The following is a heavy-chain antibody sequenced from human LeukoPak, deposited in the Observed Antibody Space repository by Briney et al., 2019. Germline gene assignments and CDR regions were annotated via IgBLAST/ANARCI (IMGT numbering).Heavy chain of an antibody. D-gene: IGHD3-22*01. CDR1: GGSISSYY. Sequence: SETLSLTCTVSGGSISSYYWSWIRQHPGEGLEWIGYIYYSGSTYYNPSLKSRVTISVDTSKNQFSLKLSSVTAADTAVYYCARAFAPAGYYYDSSGYYLRYVAEYFQHWGQGTLVTVSS. CDR2: IYYSGST. CDR3: ARAFAPAGYYYDSSGYYLRYVAEYFQH. V-gene: IGHV4-59*06. J-gene: IGHJ1*01.